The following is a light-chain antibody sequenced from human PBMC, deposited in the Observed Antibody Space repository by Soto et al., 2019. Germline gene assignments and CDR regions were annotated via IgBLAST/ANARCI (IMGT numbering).Light chain of an antibody. J-gene: IGLJ1*01. CDR3: SSYTSSSTLGYV. V-gene: IGLV2-14*01. CDR1: SSDVGGYNY. CDR2: EVS. Sequence: QSVLTQPPSASGTPGQTITISCTGTSSDVGGYNYVSWYQQHPGKAPKLMIYEVSNRPSGVSNRFSGSKSGNTASLTISGLQAEDEADYYCSSYTSSSTLGYVFGTGTKLTVL.